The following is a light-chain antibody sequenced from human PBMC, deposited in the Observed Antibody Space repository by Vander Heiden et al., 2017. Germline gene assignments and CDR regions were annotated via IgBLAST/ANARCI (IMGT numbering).Light chain of an antibody. CDR3: NSRDSSGNPL. Sequence: SSELTQDPAVSVALGQTVRITCQGDSLRSYYASWYQQKPGQAPVLVIYGKNNRPSGIPDRFSGSSSGNTASLTITGAQAEDEADYYCNSRDSSGNPLFGGGTKLNVL. CDR1: SLRSYY. J-gene: IGLJ2*01. CDR2: GKN. V-gene: IGLV3-19*01.